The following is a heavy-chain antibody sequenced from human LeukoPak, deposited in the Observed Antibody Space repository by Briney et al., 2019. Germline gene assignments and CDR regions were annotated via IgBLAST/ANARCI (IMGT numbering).Heavy chain of an antibody. CDR2: IYYSGST. J-gene: IGHJ4*02. V-gene: IGHV4-59*01. CDR3: ARISDYRDYYYFDY. CDR1: GGSISSYY. Sequence: SETLSLTCTVSGGSISSYYWSWIRQPPGKGLEWIGYIYYSGSTNYNPSLKSRVTISVDTSKNQFSLKLSSVTAADTAVYYCARISDYRDYYYFDYWGQGTPVTVSS. D-gene: IGHD4-17*01.